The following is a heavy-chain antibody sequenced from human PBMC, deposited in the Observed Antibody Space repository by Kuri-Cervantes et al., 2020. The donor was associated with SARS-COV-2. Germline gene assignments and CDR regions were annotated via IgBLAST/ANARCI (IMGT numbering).Heavy chain of an antibody. D-gene: IGHD3/OR15-3a*01. CDR2: INPSVKMNPRVGT. Sequence: SQTLSLTCAIYGGSFSGYYWDWIRQPPGKGLEWLGEINPSVKMNPRVGTNYNPSLKSRITISVDTSKNQFSLKLNSVTAADTAVYYCARGAGYDSGTGYQDWFFDLWGRGNLVTVSS. V-gene: IGHV4-34*01. CDR3: ARGAGYDSGTGYQDWFFDL. CDR1: GGSFSGYY. J-gene: IGHJ2*01.